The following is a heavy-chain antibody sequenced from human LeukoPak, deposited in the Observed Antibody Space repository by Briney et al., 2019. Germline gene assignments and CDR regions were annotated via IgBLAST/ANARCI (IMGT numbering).Heavy chain of an antibody. CDR1: GDSISSSDFY. CDR2: INYSGRT. V-gene: IGHV4-39*01. J-gene: IGHJ5*02. Sequence: SETLSLTCTVYGDSISSSDFYWGWIRRPPGKGLEWIALINYSGRTFYNPSLESRVTISVDMSKNQFSLRLNSVTAADTAVYYCARRRKDLNWFDPWGQGTLVTVSS. CDR3: ARRRKDLNWFDP.